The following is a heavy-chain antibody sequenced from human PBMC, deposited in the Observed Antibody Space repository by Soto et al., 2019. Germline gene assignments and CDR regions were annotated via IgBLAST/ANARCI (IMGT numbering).Heavy chain of an antibody. D-gene: IGHD4-17*01. CDR2: IYHSGST. J-gene: IGHJ5*02. V-gene: IGHV4-30-2*01. CDR1: GGSISSGDYS. Sequence: QLQLQESGSGLVKTSETLSLTCTVSGGSISSGDYSWSWLRQPPGKGLEWIGYIYHSGSTYFNPSLRSRVSISVDRSENHFSLRLSSVTAADTAMYYCARVLDGDWILGRSWFDPCGQGMLVTVSS. CDR3: ARVLDGDWILGRSWFDP.